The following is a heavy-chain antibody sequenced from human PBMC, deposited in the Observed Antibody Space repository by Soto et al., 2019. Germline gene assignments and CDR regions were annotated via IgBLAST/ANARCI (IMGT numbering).Heavy chain of an antibody. CDR3: ARATIRKYCDSSGSYYYGMDV. V-gene: IGHV1-69*13. CDR2: IIPIFGTA. D-gene: IGHD3-22*01. J-gene: IGHJ6*02. Sequence: GASVKVSCKASGYTVTGYDIHWVRQATGQGLEWMGGIIPIFGTANYAQKFQARVTITADESTSTAYMELSSLRSEDTAVYYCARATIRKYCDSSGSYYYGMDVWGQGTTVTVSS. CDR1: GYTVTGYD.